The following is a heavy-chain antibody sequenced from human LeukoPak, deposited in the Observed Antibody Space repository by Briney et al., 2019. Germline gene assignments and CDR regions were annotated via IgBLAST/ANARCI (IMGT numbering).Heavy chain of an antibody. D-gene: IGHD2-2*01. CDR3: ARSESIVVVPAAKGGIDY. V-gene: IGHV1-2*02. CDR2: INPNSGGT. J-gene: IGHJ4*02. Sequence: ASVKVSCKASGYTFTGYYMHWVRQAPGRGLEWMGWINPNSGGTNYAQKFQGRVTMTRDTSISTAYMELSRLRSDDTAVYYCARSESIVVVPAAKGGIDYWGQGTLVTVSS. CDR1: GYTFTGYY.